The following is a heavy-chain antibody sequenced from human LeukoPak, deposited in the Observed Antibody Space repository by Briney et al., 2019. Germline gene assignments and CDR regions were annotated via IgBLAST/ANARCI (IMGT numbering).Heavy chain of an antibody. D-gene: IGHD3-9*01. CDR3: ARAYYDILTGYYD. CDR2: INPSGGST. CDR1: GYTLTSYY. Sequence: ASVKVSCKASGYTLTSYYMHWVRQAPGQGLEWMGIINPSGGSTSYAQKFQGRVTMTRHTSTSTVYMELSSLRSEDTAVYYCARAYYDILTGYYDWGQGTLVTVSS. V-gene: IGHV1-46*01. J-gene: IGHJ4*02.